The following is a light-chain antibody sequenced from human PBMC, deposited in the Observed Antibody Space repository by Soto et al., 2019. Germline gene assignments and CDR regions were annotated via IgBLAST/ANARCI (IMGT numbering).Light chain of an antibody. J-gene: IGKJ4*01. V-gene: IGKV3-20*01. CDR3: QHFDDSLT. Sequence: EVVLTQSPGTLSLSPGERATLSCRASQSVDSSTLAWYQQKPGQAPSLLISGASKRATGTPDRFSGSGSGTDFTLTISRLEPEDFAVYYCQHFDDSLTFGGGTKVEIK. CDR2: GAS. CDR1: QSVDSST.